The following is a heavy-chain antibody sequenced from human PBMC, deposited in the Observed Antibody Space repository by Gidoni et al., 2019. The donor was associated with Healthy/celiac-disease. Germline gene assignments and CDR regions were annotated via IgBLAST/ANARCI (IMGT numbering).Heavy chain of an antibody. CDR1: GYTFTSYA. CDR3: ATGGGILTGASYDY. J-gene: IGHJ4*02. D-gene: IGHD3-9*01. CDR2: INGGNGNT. Sequence: QVQLVQPGAEVKKPGAAVKVSCKASGYTFTSYAMHWVRQAPGQRLEWMGWINGGNGNTKYSQKFQVRVTITRDTSASTAYMELSSLRSEDTAVYYCATGGGILTGASYDYWGQGTLVTVSS. V-gene: IGHV1-3*01.